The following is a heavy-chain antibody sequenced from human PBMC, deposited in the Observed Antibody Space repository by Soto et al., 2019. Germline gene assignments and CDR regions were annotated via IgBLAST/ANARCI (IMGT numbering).Heavy chain of an antibody. J-gene: IGHJ5*02. D-gene: IGHD6-13*01. CDR1: GGSFSGFY. Sequence: PSETLSLTWAVYGGSFSGFYWSWIRQPPGKGLEGSGEINHSGSTNYNPSLKSRVTISVDTSKNQFSLKLSSVTAADTAVYYCARESVAAAGYNWFDPWGQGTLVTVSS. V-gene: IGHV4-34*01. CDR3: ARESVAAAGYNWFDP. CDR2: INHSGST.